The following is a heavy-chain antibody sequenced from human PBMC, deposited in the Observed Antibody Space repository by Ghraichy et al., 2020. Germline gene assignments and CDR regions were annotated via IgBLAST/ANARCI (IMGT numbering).Heavy chain of an antibody. D-gene: IGHD6-13*01. CDR2: IKQDGSEK. CDR3: ARHLSSGSCYLSFDY. Sequence: GGSLRLSCAASGFTFSSYWMSWVRQAPGKGLEWVADIKQDGSEKYYVDSVKGRFTISRDNAKNSLYLQMNSLRAEDTAVYYCARHLSSGSCYLSFDYWGQGTLVTVSS. CDR1: GFTFSSYW. V-gene: IGHV3-7*03. J-gene: IGHJ4*02.